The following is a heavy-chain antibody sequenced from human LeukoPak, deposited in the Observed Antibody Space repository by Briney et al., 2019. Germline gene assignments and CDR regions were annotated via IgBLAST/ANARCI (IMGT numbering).Heavy chain of an antibody. CDR3: AKQRLRNAFDI. CDR1: GSSISSGDYY. CDR2: IYYSGST. Sequence: SETLSLTCTVSGSSISSGDYYWSWISQPPGKGLAWIGYIYYSGSTYYNPSLKSRVTISVDTSKNQFSLKLTSVTAADTAVYYCAKQRLRNAFDIWGQGTMVTVSS. V-gene: IGHV4-30-4*08. D-gene: IGHD6-25*01. J-gene: IGHJ3*02.